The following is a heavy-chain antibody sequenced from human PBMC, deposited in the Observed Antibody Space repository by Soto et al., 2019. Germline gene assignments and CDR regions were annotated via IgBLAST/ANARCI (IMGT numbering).Heavy chain of an antibody. D-gene: IGHD2-2*02. CDR3: ATFQVEQYQLPYAVNWFDP. Sequence: CASCRLRVKSSGVTVARQTQGKGLEWVANIKQDGSEKYYVDSVKGRFTISRDNAKNSLYLQMNSLRAEDTAVYYCATFQVEQYQLPYAVNWFDPWGQGTLVPVSS. CDR2: IKQDGSEK. J-gene: IGHJ5*02. CDR1: RLRVKSSG. V-gene: IGHV3-7*01.